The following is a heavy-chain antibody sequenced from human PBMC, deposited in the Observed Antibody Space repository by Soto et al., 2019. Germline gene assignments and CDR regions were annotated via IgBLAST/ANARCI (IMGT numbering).Heavy chain of an antibody. CDR3: ARDNNIVVGNPSWFDP. CDR1: GCTFSVYT. CDR2: IIPILGIA. D-gene: IGHD2-15*01. V-gene: IGHV1-69*04. Sequence: GASVKVSCKASGCTFSVYTISWVRQAPGQGLEWMGRIIPILGIANYAQKFQGRVTITADKSTSTAYMELSSLRSEDTAVYYCARDNNIVVGNPSWFDPWGQGTLVTVSS. J-gene: IGHJ5*02.